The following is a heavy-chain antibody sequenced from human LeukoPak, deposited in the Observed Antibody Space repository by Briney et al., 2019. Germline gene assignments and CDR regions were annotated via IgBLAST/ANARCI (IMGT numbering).Heavy chain of an antibody. CDR3: AKDLVTWASGNWYFDL. CDR2: MSATGSDI. V-gene: IGHV3-23*01. CDR1: GFTFSSYR. D-gene: IGHD2-21*02. Sequence: GGSLRLSCAASGFTFSSYRMNWVRQAPGKGLQWVSTMSATGSDIHHADSVKGRFTISRDNSKNTLYLQMNSLRAEDTAVYYCAKDLVTWASGNWYFDLWGRGTLVTVSS. J-gene: IGHJ2*01.